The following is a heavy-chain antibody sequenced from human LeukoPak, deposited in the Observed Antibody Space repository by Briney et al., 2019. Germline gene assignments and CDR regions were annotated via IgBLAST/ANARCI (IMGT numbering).Heavy chain of an antibody. CDR3: ARGPRGYYGSGSYSY. J-gene: IGHJ4*02. V-gene: IGHV4-4*07. CDR1: GDSISNHY. D-gene: IGHD3-10*01. Sequence: PSETLSLTCTVSGDSISNHYWGWVRQPAGKGLEWIGRIHTSGSTNYNPSLKSRVTLSVDTAKNQFSLQLSSVTAADTAVYYCARGPRGYYGSGSYSYWGQGTLVTVSS. CDR2: IHTSGST.